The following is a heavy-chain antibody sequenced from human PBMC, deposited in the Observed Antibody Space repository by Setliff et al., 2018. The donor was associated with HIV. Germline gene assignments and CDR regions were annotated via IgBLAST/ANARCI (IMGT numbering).Heavy chain of an antibody. Sequence: PGGSLRLSCAASGFTFSYYSMNWVRQAPGKGLEWVSYISSSSGDISYADSVMGRFTISRDNAKKSLSLQMNSLRAEDTAVYYCARVVRYSNFDYWGQGTPVTVSS. CDR3: ARVVRYSNFDY. CDR1: GFTFSYYS. J-gene: IGHJ4*02. V-gene: IGHV3-48*01. D-gene: IGHD4-4*01. CDR2: ISSSSGDI.